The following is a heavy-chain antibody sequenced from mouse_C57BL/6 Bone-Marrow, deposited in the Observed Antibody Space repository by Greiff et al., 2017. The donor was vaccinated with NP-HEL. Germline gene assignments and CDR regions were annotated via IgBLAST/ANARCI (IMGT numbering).Heavy chain of an antibody. CDR1: GFTFSDYG. Sequence: EVQRVESGGGLVKPGGSLKLSCAASGFTFSDYGMHWVRQAPEKGLEWVAYISSGSSTIYYADTVKGRFTISRANAKNTLFLEMTSLRSEYTAMYYCARECMVTTIPLYWYFDVWGTGTTVTVSS. CDR3: ARECMVTTIPLYWYFDV. CDR2: ISSGSSTI. V-gene: IGHV5-17*01. D-gene: IGHD2-2*01. J-gene: IGHJ1*03.